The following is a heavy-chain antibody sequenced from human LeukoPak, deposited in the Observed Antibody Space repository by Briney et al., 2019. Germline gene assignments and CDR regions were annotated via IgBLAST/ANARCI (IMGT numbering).Heavy chain of an antibody. CDR2: IKQDGSEK. Sequence: AGGSLRLSCAASGFTFSSYWMSWVRQAPGKGLEWVANIKQDGSEKYYVDSVKGRFTISRDNAKNSLYLQMNSLRAEDTAVYYCARGGIGMIVVVTFDYWGQGTLVTVSS. CDR1: GFTFSSYW. CDR3: ARGGIGMIVVVTFDY. D-gene: IGHD3-22*01. V-gene: IGHV3-7*01. J-gene: IGHJ4*02.